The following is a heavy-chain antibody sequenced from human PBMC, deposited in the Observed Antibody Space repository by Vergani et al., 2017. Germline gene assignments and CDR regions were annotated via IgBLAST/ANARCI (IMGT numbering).Heavy chain of an antibody. CDR1: GFSILTSEMC. CDR2: IDWTDNK. Sequence: QVTLRESGPALVKPTQTLTLTCTFSGFSILTSEMCVSWLRQPPGKALEWLALIDWTDNKYFNTSLKTRLTISKDASKNQVVLTMTNMDPVDTATYYCARIRRRGRSGYDIFDFWGQGILVTVAS. D-gene: IGHD5-12*01. J-gene: IGHJ4*02. CDR3: ARIRRRGRSGYDIFDF. V-gene: IGHV2-70*01.